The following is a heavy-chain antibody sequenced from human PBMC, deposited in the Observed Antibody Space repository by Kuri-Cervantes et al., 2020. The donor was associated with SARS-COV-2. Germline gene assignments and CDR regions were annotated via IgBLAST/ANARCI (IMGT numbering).Heavy chain of an antibody. CDR2: FDPEDGET. CDR3: ATLCRSCVIVGATRSPYWFDP. J-gene: IGHJ5*02. V-gene: IGHV1-24*01. D-gene: IGHD1-26*01. Sequence: ASVKVSCKVSGYTLTELSMHWVRQAPGKGLEWMGGFDPEDGETIYAQKFQGRVTMTEDTSTDTAHMELSSLRSEDTAVYYCATLCRSCVIVGATRSPYWFDPWGQGTLVTVSS. CDR1: GYTLTELS.